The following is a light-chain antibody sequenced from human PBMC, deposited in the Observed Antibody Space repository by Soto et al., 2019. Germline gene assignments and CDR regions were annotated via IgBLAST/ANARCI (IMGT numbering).Light chain of an antibody. V-gene: IGKV1-9*01. CDR1: PAISSY. CDR2: GAS. CDR3: QQLNSYPRT. Sequence: IQLTQSPSSLSASVGDRVTITCRASPAISSYLAWYQQKPGRAPNLLIYGASTLQSGVPSRFSGSGSGTDFTLTISRLQPEDFATYDCQQLNSYPRTFGQVTKVEIK. J-gene: IGKJ1*01.